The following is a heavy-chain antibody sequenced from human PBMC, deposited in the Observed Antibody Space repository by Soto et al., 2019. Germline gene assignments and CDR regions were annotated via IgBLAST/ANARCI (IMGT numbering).Heavy chain of an antibody. CDR1: GGSISSGGYY. J-gene: IGHJ6*02. V-gene: IGHV4-31*03. CDR2: IYYSGST. D-gene: IGHD2-21*01. Sequence: QVQLQESGPGLVKPSQTLSLTCTVSGGSISSGGYYWSWIRQHPGKGLEWIGYIYYSGSTYYNPSLKSRVTISVDTSKNQFSLKLGSLTAADTAVYYCAASCVGCGGFNYYGMDVWGQGTTVTVSS. CDR3: AASCVGCGGFNYYGMDV.